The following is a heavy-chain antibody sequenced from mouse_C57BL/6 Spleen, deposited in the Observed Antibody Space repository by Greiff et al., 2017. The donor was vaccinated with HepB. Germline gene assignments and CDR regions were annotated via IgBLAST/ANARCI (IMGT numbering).Heavy chain of an antibody. CDR2: IYPGDGDT. CDR1: GYAFSSSW. CDR3: ASWDTTVVASDD. J-gene: IGHJ2*01. Sequence: QVQLKESGPELVKPGASVKISCKASGYAFSSSWMNWVKQRPGKGLEWIGRIYPGDGDTNYNGKFKGKATLTADKSSSTAYMQLSSLTSEDSAVYFWASWDTTVVASDDWGQGTTLTVSS. V-gene: IGHV1-82*01. D-gene: IGHD1-1*01.